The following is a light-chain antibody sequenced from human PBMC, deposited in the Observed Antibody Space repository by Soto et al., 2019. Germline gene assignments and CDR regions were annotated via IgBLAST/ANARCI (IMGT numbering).Light chain of an antibody. Sequence: QSVLTQPRSVSGSPGQSVTISCTGSSSDVGGYSHVSWFQQHPGKAPKLMIYDVTKRPSGVPDRFSGSKFGNTASLTISGLQAEDESDYYCCSFAGTYTIFGGGTKLTVL. CDR1: SSDVGGYSH. J-gene: IGLJ2*01. CDR3: CSFAGTYTI. V-gene: IGLV2-11*01. CDR2: DVT.